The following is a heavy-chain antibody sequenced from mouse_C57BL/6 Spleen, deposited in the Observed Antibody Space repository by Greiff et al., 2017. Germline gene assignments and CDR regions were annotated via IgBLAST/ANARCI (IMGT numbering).Heavy chain of an antibody. CDR2: ISDGGSYT. Sequence: EVKLMESGGGLVKPGGSLKLSCAASGFTFSSYAMSWVRQTPEKRLEWVATISDGGSYTDYPDNVTGRFTISRDNAKNNLYLQMDHLKAEDTAMYYCASPFTTVVGYFDVWGTGTTVTVSS. J-gene: IGHJ1*03. V-gene: IGHV5-4*03. D-gene: IGHD1-1*01. CDR1: GFTFSSYA. CDR3: ASPFTTVVGYFDV.